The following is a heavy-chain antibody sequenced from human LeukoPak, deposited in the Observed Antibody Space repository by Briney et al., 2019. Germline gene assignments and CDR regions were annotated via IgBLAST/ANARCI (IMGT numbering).Heavy chain of an antibody. D-gene: IGHD2-2*01. CDR1: GFTFSSYE. Sequence: GGSLRLSCAASGFTFSSYEMNWVRQAPGKGLDWVAYISRGGRTVDYADSVKGRFTISRDSAKNTLYLQMNSLRVDDTAIYYCARDWYHAIDYWGQGTLVAVSS. J-gene: IGHJ4*02. V-gene: IGHV3-48*03. CDR3: ARDWYHAIDY. CDR2: ISRGGRTV.